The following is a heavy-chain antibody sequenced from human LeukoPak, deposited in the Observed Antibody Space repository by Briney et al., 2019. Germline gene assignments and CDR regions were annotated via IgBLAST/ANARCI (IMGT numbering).Heavy chain of an antibody. CDR1: GFTFSSYA. J-gene: IGHJ3*02. Sequence: GGSLRLSCAASGFTFSSYAMHWVRQAPGKGLEYVSAISSNGGSTYYANSVKGRFTISRDNSKNTLYLQMGSLRAEDMAVYYCARENRWLHSSAFDIWGQGTMVTVSS. V-gene: IGHV3-64*01. D-gene: IGHD5-24*01. CDR2: ISSNGGST. CDR3: ARENRWLHSSAFDI.